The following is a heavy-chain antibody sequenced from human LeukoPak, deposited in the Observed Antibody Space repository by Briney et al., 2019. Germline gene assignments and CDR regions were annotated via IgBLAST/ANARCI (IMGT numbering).Heavy chain of an antibody. D-gene: IGHD3-22*01. J-gene: IGHJ4*02. Sequence: PSETLSLTCTVSGYSVSSGYYWGWIRQPPGKGLEWIGSIYHSGSTYYNPSLKSRVTISVDTSKNQFSLKLSSVTAADTAVYYCARDYYDSSGYYYGGFDYWGQGTLVTVSS. CDR3: ARDYYDSSGYYYGGFDY. CDR1: GYSVSSGYY. CDR2: IYHSGST. V-gene: IGHV4-38-2*02.